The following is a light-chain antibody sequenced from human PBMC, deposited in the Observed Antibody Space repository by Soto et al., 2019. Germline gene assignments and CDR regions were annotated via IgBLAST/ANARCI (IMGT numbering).Light chain of an antibody. Sequence: DIVMTQSPANLSVSPGDRATLSCRASQSISSKLAWYQQRPGQAPRLLIYGASSRAVGIPDRFSGSGSGTEFTLTISSLQSEDFAVYYCQHYYNWHGETFGQGTKVEIK. V-gene: IGKV3-15*01. J-gene: IGKJ1*01. CDR3: QHYYNWHGET. CDR2: GAS. CDR1: QSISSK.